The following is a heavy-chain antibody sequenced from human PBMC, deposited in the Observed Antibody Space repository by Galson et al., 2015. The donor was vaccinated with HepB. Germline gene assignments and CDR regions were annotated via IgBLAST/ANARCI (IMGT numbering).Heavy chain of an antibody. V-gene: IGHV1-18*01. J-gene: IGHJ3*02. CDR2: ISVYNGDT. Sequence: SVKVSCKASGYTFTNYGISWVRQAPGQGLEWMGWISVYNGDTNYPQNFQGRVTMTTDTSTNTLYMDLRSLRSDDTAVYFCARQKTEGYYPFGDACDICGQGTMVSVSS. D-gene: IGHD3-22*01. CDR1: GYTFTNYG. CDR3: ARQKTEGYYPFGDACDI.